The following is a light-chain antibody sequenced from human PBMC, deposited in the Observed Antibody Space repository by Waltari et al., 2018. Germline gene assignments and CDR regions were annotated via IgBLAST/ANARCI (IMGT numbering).Light chain of an antibody. V-gene: IGKV1-9*01. CDR3: QQVNTYPFT. Sequence: IQLTQSPSSLSASVGDSVTITCRASQVIADYLAWFQQKPGKAPKLLIYRVSILQRGVPSRFSGTGSGIDFNLTVSGLQPDDFATYYCQQVNTYPFTFGPGTKVDV. J-gene: IGKJ3*01. CDR1: QVIADY. CDR2: RVS.